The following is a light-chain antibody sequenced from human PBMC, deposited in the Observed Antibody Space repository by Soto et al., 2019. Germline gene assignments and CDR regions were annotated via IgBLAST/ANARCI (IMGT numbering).Light chain of an antibody. CDR3: MQAIQAPRT. Sequence: VLTQSPLSLPVTPGELTSSSCRSNQSLLHSNGNIYLDWYLQKPGQSPQLLIYLGSIRASGVPDRFSGSGSGTDFTLKITRVEAEAVGVYYCMQAIQAPRTFGLGTKVEIK. J-gene: IGKJ1*01. V-gene: IGKV2-28*01. CDR2: LGS. CDR1: QSLLHSNGNIY.